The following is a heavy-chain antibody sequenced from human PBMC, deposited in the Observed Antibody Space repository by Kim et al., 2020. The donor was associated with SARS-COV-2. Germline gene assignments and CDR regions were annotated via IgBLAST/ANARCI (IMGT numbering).Heavy chain of an antibody. CDR2: IYYSGST. CDR3: ARVRINGGGSWRAGAFDI. D-gene: IGHD2-15*01. J-gene: IGHJ3*02. V-gene: IGHV4-39*07. Sequence: SETLSLTCTVSGGSISSSSYYWGWIRQPPGKGLEWIGSIYYSGSTYYNPSLKSRVTISVDTSKSQFSLKLSSVTAADTAVYYCARVRINGGGSWRAGAFDIWGQGTMVTVSS. CDR1: GGSISSSSYY.